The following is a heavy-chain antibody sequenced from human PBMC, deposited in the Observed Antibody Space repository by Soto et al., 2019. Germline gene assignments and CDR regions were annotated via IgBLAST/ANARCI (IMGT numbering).Heavy chain of an antibody. Sequence: GGSLRLSCAASGFTFISYAMSWVRQAPGKGLEWVSAISGSGGSTYYADSVKGRFTISRDNSKNTLYLQMNSLRAEDTAVYYCAKDHFKRERITIFGVVINYWGQGTLVTVSS. CDR2: ISGSGGST. D-gene: IGHD3-3*01. CDR3: AKDHFKRERITIFGVVINY. V-gene: IGHV3-23*01. J-gene: IGHJ4*02. CDR1: GFTFISYA.